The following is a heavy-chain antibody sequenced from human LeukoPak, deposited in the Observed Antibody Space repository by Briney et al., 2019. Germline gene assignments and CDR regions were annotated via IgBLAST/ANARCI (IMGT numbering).Heavy chain of an antibody. CDR2: IKQDGSEK. J-gene: IGHJ3*02. Sequence: GGSLRLSCAASGFTFSSYWMSWVRQAPGKGLEWVANIKQDGSEKYYVDSVKGRFTISRDNAKNSLYLQMNSLRAEDTALYHCARAEKLAGYFDFWSDYYPLDAFDIWGQGTMVTVSS. CDR1: GFTFSSYW. CDR3: ARAEKLAGYFDFWSDYYPLDAFDI. D-gene: IGHD3-3*01. V-gene: IGHV3-7*03.